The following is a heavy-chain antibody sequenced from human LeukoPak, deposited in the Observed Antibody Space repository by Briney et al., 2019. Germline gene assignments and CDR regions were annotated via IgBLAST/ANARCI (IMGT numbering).Heavy chain of an antibody. D-gene: IGHD3-10*01. Sequence: PSETLSLTCAVYGGSFSGYYWSWIRQPPGKGLEWIGEINHSGSTNYNPSLKSRVTISVDTSKNQFSLKLSSVTAADTAVYYCAREITMVRGVIGWFDPWGQGTLVTVAS. J-gene: IGHJ5*02. V-gene: IGHV4-34*01. CDR2: INHSGST. CDR1: GGSFSGYY. CDR3: AREITMVRGVIGWFDP.